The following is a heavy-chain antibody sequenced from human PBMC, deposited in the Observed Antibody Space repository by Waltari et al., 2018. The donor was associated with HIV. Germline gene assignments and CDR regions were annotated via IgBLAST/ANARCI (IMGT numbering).Heavy chain of an antibody. J-gene: IGHJ4*02. Sequence: QLHLHESGPGLVKPSETLSLTCIVSSFSIRRNHYYLGWIRQPPGKGLEWFGNIFYSGTTNDNPSLESRVTISIDTSKSQFSLNLDTVTAADTAIYDCARHKNRGSYFPVDFWGQGTLVAVSS. CDR3: ARHKNRGSYFPVDF. CDR1: SFSIRRNHYY. D-gene: IGHD1-26*01. V-gene: IGHV4-39*07. CDR2: IFYSGTT.